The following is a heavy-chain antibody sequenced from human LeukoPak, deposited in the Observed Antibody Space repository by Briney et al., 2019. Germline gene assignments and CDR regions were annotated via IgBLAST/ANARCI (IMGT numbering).Heavy chain of an antibody. V-gene: IGHV1-2*02. J-gene: IGHJ3*02. Sequence: ASVKVSCKASGYTFSSYGISWVRQAPGQGLEWLGWINPNSDGTNYAQKFQGRLTMTRDTSISTAYMELSRLRSDDTAVYYCARVNAWFRSSWALDAFDIWGQGTMVTVSS. D-gene: IGHD6-13*01. CDR2: INPNSDGT. CDR1: GYTFSSYG. CDR3: ARVNAWFRSSWALDAFDI.